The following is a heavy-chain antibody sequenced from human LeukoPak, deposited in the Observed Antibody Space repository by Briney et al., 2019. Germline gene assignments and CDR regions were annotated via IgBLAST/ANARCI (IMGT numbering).Heavy chain of an antibody. Sequence: SETLSLTCTVSGGSISSYYWGWIRQPAGKGLEWIGRIYTSGSTNYNPSLKSRVTMSVDTSKNQFSLKLSSVTAADTAVYYCARERDYDFWSGYYKTYYFDYWGQGTLVTVSS. CDR2: IYTSGST. D-gene: IGHD3-3*01. CDR3: ARERDYDFWSGYYKTYYFDY. CDR1: GGSISSYY. J-gene: IGHJ4*02. V-gene: IGHV4-4*07.